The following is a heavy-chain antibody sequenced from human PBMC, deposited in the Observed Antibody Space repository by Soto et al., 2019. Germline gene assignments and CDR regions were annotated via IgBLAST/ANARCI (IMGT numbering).Heavy chain of an antibody. V-gene: IGHV4-4*02. D-gene: IGHD6-13*01. Sequence: PSETLSLTCAVSGGSISSSNWWSWVRQPPGKGLEWIGEIYHSGSTNYNPSLKSRVTISVDKSKNQFSLKLSSVTAADTAVYYCAREGTLIAAAGHFDYWGQGTLVTVSS. J-gene: IGHJ4*02. CDR3: AREGTLIAAAGHFDY. CDR2: IYHSGST. CDR1: GGSISSSNW.